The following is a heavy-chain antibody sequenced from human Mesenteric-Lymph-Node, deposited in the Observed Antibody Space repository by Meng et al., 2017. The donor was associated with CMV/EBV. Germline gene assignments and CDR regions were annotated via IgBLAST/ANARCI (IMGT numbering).Heavy chain of an antibody. V-gene: IGHV3-NL1*01. CDR3: AQGSGYETFDY. J-gene: IGHJ4*02. CDR2: IYSGGST. CDR1: GFTFSSYG. Sequence: GGSLRLSCAASGFTFSSYGMHWVRQAPGKGLEWVSVIYSGGSTYYADSVKGRFTISRDNSKNTLYLQMNSLRAEDAAVYYCAQGSGYETFDYWGQGTLVTVSS. D-gene: IGHD5-12*01.